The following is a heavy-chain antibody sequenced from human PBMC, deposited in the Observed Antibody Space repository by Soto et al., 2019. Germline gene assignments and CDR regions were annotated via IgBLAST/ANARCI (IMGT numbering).Heavy chain of an antibody. CDR2: ISGSGGST. CDR3: AKDRGGFAGGWEYFDY. J-gene: IGHJ4*02. V-gene: IGHV3-23*01. D-gene: IGHD6-19*01. CDR1: GFTFAGYST. Sequence: EVHLLESGGGLVQPGGSLRLSCAASGFTFAGYSTMSWVRQAPGKGLEWVSSISGSGGSTYYADSVKGRFTISRDNSKNTLYIQMNALSAEYTAFYYCAKDRGGFAGGWEYFDYLGQGALVTVSS.